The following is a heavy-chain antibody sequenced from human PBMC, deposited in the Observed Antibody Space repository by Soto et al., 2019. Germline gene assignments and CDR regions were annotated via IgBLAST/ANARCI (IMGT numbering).Heavy chain of an antibody. D-gene: IGHD2-15*01. Sequence: PGGSLRLSCAASGFTFSSYWMSWVRQAPGKGLEWVANIKQDGSEKYYVDSVKGRFTISRDNAKNSLYLQMNSLRAEDTAVYYCARDRAVVSYYYGMDVWAQGTTVTVSS. CDR3: ARDRAVVSYYYGMDV. CDR2: IKQDGSEK. CDR1: GFTFSSYW. V-gene: IGHV3-7*03. J-gene: IGHJ6*02.